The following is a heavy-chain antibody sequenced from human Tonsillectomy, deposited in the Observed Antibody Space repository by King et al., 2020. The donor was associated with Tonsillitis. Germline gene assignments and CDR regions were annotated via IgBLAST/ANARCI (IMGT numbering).Heavy chain of an antibody. Sequence: QLQESGPGLVKPSETLSLTCTVSGGSVNSGYYYWSWIRQPPGKGLEWIGYIYYSGSTKYNPSLKSRVTISVDMSKNQFSLKLSSVTAADTAVYYCASHLTLGYCTDDSCYAWGQGTLVTVSS. J-gene: IGHJ5*02. CDR3: ASHLTLGYCTDDSCYA. V-gene: IGHV4-61*01. D-gene: IGHD2-15*01. CDR2: IYYSGST. CDR1: GGSVNSGYYY.